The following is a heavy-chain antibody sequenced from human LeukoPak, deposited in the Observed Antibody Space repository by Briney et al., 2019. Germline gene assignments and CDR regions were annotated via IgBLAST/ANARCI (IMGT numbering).Heavy chain of an antibody. CDR1: GFTVSSNY. CDR3: ARDATMVRGIIGALDI. V-gene: IGHV3-66*01. CDR2: INSGGST. Sequence: GGSLRLSCAASGFTVSSNYMRRVRQAPGKGLEWVSVINSGGSTYYADSVKGRFTISRDTSENTLYLQMDSLRADDTAVYYCARDATMVRGIIGALDIWGQGTMVTVSS. J-gene: IGHJ3*02. D-gene: IGHD3-10*01.